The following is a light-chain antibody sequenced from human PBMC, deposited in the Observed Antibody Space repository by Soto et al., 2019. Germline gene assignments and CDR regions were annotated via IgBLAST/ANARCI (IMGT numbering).Light chain of an antibody. V-gene: IGLV2-11*01. Sequence: QSVLTQPRSVSGSPGQSVTISCTGTSSDVGGYNYVSWYQQHPGKAPKLMIYDVSKRPSGVPERFSGSKSGNTASLTISGLQAEDEADYYCCSYAGRSYVFGTGTKVTVL. CDR3: CSYAGRSYV. J-gene: IGLJ1*01. CDR1: SSDVGGYNY. CDR2: DVS.